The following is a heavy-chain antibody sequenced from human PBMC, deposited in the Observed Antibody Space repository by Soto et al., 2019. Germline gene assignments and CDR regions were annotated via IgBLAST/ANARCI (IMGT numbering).Heavy chain of an antibody. J-gene: IGHJ6*02. Sequence: ASVKVSCKASGYTFTGHYIHWVRQAPEQGPEWMGEIGPESGATRYAQKFQGRVTMTRDSSENTLYLQMNTLRVDDTADYYCARGYSYNRGLYGMDVWGQGTTVTVSS. CDR1: GYTFTGHY. D-gene: IGHD5-18*01. CDR2: IGPESGAT. V-gene: IGHV1-2*02. CDR3: ARGYSYNRGLYGMDV.